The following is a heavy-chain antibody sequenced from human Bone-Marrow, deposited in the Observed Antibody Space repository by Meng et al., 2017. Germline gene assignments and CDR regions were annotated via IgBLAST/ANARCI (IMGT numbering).Heavy chain of an antibody. J-gene: IGHJ2*01. V-gene: IGHV3-73*01. Sequence: GESLKISCAASGFTLSDSAMHWVRQPSGKGLEWVGRIRSNANSYATAYATSVKGRFTISRDDSKNTAYLQMNSLKTEDTAVYFCTRVFRDYYDSSAYFFDLWGRGTLVTVSS. CDR2: IRSNANSYAT. CDR1: GFTLSDSA. D-gene: IGHD3-22*01. CDR3: TRVFRDYYDSSAYFFDL.